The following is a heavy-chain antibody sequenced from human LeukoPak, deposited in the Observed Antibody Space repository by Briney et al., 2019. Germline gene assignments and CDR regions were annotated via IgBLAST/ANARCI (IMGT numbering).Heavy chain of an antibody. CDR1: GYSVSNSY. CDR3: ARQPGGTAAFDI. CDR2: SHHSGET. J-gene: IGHJ3*02. V-gene: IGHV4-59*08. D-gene: IGHD1-14*01. Sequence: KPSETLSLTCTVYGYSVSNSYWSWIRQPPGKGLEWIAYSHHSGETKYNPSLKSRVTISVDTSKNQVSPNLNSVTAADTAVYYCARQPGGTAAFDIWGQGTTVTVSA.